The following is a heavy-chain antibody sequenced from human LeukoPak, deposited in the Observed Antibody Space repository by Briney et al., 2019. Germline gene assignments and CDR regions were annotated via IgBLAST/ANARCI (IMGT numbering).Heavy chain of an antibody. J-gene: IGHJ4*02. CDR2: ISGSGGST. D-gene: IGHD2-21*01. CDR1: GFTFSSYA. CDR3: AKEIQLWSFDY. V-gene: IGHV3-23*01. Sequence: GXXXXLSCAXSGFTFSSYAMSWVRQAPGKGLEWVSAISGSGGSTYYGDSVKGRFTISRDNSKNTLYLQMNSLRAEDTAVYYCAKEIQLWSFDYWGQGTLVTVSS.